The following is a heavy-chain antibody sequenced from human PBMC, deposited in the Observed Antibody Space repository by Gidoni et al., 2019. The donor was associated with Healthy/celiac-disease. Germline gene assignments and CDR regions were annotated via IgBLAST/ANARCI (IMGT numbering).Heavy chain of an antibody. CDR2: IYHSGST. CDR3: ARGNYGDYGKYDY. Sequence: QLQLQESGSGLVTPSQTLSLTCAVSGGSISSGGYSWGWIRQPPGKGLEWIGYIYHSGSTYYNPSLKSRVTISVDRSKNQFSLKLSSVTAADTAVYYCARGNYGDYGKYDYWGQGTLVTVSS. V-gene: IGHV4-30-2*01. J-gene: IGHJ4*02. CDR1: GGSISSGGYS. D-gene: IGHD4-17*01.